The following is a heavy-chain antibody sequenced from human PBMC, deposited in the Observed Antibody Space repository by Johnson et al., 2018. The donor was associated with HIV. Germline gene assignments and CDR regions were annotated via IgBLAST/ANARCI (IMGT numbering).Heavy chain of an antibody. D-gene: IGHD3-16*01. J-gene: IGHJ3*02. V-gene: IGHV3-30*01. Sequence: QVQLVESGGGVVQPGRSLRLSCAASGFTFTTYAMHWVRQAPGKGLEWVAVVSYDGSNKYYADAVKGRFTIFRDNSKSTLYMNRLRTGDTAVYYCARGRGPRGAFDIWGQGTMVTVSS. CDR3: ARGRGPRGAFDI. CDR2: VSYDGSNK. CDR1: GFTFTTYA.